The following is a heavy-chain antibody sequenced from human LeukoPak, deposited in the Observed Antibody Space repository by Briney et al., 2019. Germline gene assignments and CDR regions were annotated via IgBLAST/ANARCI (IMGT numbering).Heavy chain of an antibody. CDR1: GGSISSYY. Sequence: PSETLSLTCTVSGGSISSYYWSWIRQPPGKGLEWIGYIYYSGSTNYNPSLKSRVTISVDTSKNQFSLKLSSATAADTAVYYCASGWYRDHWFDPWGQGTLVTVSS. D-gene: IGHD6-19*01. J-gene: IGHJ5*02. V-gene: IGHV4-59*08. CDR3: ASGWYRDHWFDP. CDR2: IYYSGST.